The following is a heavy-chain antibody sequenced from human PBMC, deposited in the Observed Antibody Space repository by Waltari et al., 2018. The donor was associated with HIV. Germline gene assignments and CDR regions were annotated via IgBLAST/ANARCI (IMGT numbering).Heavy chain of an antibody. CDR1: GGHFMSDS. D-gene: IGHD3-10*01. V-gene: IGHV1-69*02. J-gene: IGHJ4*02. CDR2: VIPMLDKA. Sequence: QVQLVQSGAEVQKPGASVKVSCKASGGHFMSDSINWVRQAPGQGLEWVGRVIPMLDKAHYAEKMQGRVTITADKSTNTAYMELRSLRLEDTGVYFCASARETMGVDFEFWGQGTLVTFSS. CDR3: ASARETMGVDFEF.